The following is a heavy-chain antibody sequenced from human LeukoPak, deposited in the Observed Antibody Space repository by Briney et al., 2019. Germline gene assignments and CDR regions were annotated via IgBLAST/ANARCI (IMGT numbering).Heavy chain of an antibody. CDR1: GGSINSYY. Sequence: SETLSLTCTVSGGSINSYYWSWIRQPPGKGLEWIGYIHYSGSTNYNPSLKSRVTISVDTSKTQFSLKLTSVTAADTAVYYCVRYRYDTHDYWGQGTLVTVSS. J-gene: IGHJ4*02. CDR2: IHYSGST. V-gene: IGHV4-59*01. D-gene: IGHD5-18*01. CDR3: VRYRYDTHDY.